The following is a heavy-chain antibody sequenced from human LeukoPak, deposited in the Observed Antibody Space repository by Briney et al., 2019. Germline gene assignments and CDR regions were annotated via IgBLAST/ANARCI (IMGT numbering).Heavy chain of an antibody. CDR3: ARDPYSSSPWDYNDYMDV. V-gene: IGHV4-4*07. D-gene: IGHD6-13*01. CDR2: IYTSGST. CDR1: GGSISNNY. Sequence: SETLSLTCTVSGGSISNNYWSWIRQPAGKGLEWIERIYTSGSTNYNPSLKSRVTMSVDTSKQQSSLKLSSMTAADTAVYYCARDPYSSSPWDYNDYMDVWGKGTTVTVSS. J-gene: IGHJ6*03.